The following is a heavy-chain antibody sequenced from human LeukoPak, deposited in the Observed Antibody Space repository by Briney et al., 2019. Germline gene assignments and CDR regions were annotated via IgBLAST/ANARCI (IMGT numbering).Heavy chain of an antibody. CDR3: AREAVGGYYGSGSYPDYYMDV. D-gene: IGHD3-10*01. Sequence: GGSLRLSCIASGFSFSSYGMTWVRQAPGKGLEWVSSISSSSSYIYYADSVKGRFTISRDNAKNSLYLQMNSLRAEDTAVYYCAREAVGGYYGSGSYPDYYMDVWGKGTTVTVSS. CDR2: ISSSSSYI. V-gene: IGHV3-21*01. CDR1: GFSFSSYG. J-gene: IGHJ6*03.